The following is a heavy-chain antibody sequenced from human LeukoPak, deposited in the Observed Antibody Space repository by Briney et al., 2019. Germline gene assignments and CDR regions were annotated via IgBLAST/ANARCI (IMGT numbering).Heavy chain of an antibody. CDR2: IIPIFGTA. D-gene: IGHD2-2*01. V-gene: IGHV1-69*13. CDR1: GGAFSSYA. CDR3: AREIPLLGYCSSTSCYSYYFDY. J-gene: IGHJ4*02. Sequence: SVKVSCKASGGAFSSYAISWVRQAPGQGLEWMGGIIPIFGTANYAQKFQGRVTITADESTSTAYMELSSVISDDTAVYYCAREIPLLGYCSSTSCYSYYFDYWGQGNLVTVSS.